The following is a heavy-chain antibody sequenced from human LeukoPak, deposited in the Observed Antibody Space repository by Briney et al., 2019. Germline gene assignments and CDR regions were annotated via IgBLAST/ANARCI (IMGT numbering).Heavy chain of an antibody. D-gene: IGHD6-19*01. J-gene: IGHJ4*02. V-gene: IGHV3-64*01. CDR2: ISSNGGSI. CDR1: GFTFSDYA. CDR3: ATLISGWSLY. Sequence: GGSLRLSCAASGFTFSDYAMHWVRQAPGKELEYVSAISSNGGSIHYANSVKGRFTISRDNSKNTLYLQMDSLRAEDMAVYYCATLISGWSLYWGQGTLVTVSS.